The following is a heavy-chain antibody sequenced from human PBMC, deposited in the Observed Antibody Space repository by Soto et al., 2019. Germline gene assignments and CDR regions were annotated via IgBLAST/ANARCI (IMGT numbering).Heavy chain of an antibody. D-gene: IGHD4-17*01. J-gene: IGHJ4*02. V-gene: IGHV4-30-2*01. CDR1: GGSISSGGYS. Sequence: QLQLQESGSGLVKPSQTLSLTCTVSGGSISSGGYSWSWIRQPPGKGLEWIGYLYHSGTTYYNPSIRSRVPISVDRSKNQFSLKLSSVTAADTAVYYCAREGDGDYFDYWGQGTLVTVSS. CDR2: LYHSGTT. CDR3: AREGDGDYFDY.